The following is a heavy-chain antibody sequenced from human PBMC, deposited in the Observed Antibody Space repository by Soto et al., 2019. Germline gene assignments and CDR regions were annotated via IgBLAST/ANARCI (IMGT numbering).Heavy chain of an antibody. Sequence: QVHLVQSGAEVKKPGASVKVSCKASGYTFTSYGITWVRQAPGQGLEWMGWISAHNGNTDYAQKLQGRVIVTRDTSTSTAYRELRSPITDDTAVYYCARGRYGDYWGQGALVTVSS. J-gene: IGHJ4*02. CDR3: ARGRYGDY. D-gene: IGHD1-1*01. CDR1: GYTFTSYG. CDR2: ISAHNGNT. V-gene: IGHV1-18*01.